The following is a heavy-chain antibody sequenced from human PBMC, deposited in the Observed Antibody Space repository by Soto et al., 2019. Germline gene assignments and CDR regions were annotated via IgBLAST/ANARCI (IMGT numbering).Heavy chain of an antibody. V-gene: IGHV4-34*01. Sequence: SETLSLTCAVYGGSFSGYYWSWIRQPPGKGLEWIGEINHSGSTNYNPSLKSRVTISVDTSKNQFSLKLSSVTAADTAVYYCARDMVRGLPYYYYYYMDVWGKGTTVTVSS. J-gene: IGHJ6*03. CDR3: ARDMVRGLPYYYYYYMDV. CDR1: GGSFSGYY. D-gene: IGHD3-10*01. CDR2: INHSGST.